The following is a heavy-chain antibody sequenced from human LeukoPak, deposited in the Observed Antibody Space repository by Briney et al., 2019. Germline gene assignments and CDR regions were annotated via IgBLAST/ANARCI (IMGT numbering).Heavy chain of an antibody. V-gene: IGHV4-38-2*02. CDR2: IYHSGST. CDR1: GYSISSGYY. Sequence: PSETLSLTCTVSGYSISSGYYWGWIRQPPGKGLEWIGSIYHSGSTYYNPSLKSRVTISVDTSKNQFSLKLSSVTAADTAVYYCAREVTGYFDYWGQGTPVTVSS. D-gene: IGHD5-18*01. J-gene: IGHJ4*02. CDR3: AREVTGYFDY.